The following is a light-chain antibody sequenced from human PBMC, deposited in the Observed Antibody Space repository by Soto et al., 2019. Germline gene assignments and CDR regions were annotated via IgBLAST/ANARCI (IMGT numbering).Light chain of an antibody. V-gene: IGKV3-20*01. Sequence: EIVLTQSPGTLSLSPGERATLSCRASQSISSDFLAWYQQKPGQAPRLLIYGASNRATGIPDRFSGSGSGTDFTHTISRLEPEDSAIYYCQQYVSWTFGQGTKVEIQ. CDR3: QQYVSWT. CDR2: GAS. CDR1: QSISSDF. J-gene: IGKJ1*01.